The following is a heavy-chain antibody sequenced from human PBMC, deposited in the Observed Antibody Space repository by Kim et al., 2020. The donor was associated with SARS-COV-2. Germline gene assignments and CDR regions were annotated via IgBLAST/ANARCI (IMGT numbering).Heavy chain of an antibody. V-gene: IGHV3-74*01. D-gene: IGHD3-10*01. Sequence: GGSLRLSCAASGFTFSSYWMHWVRQAPGKGLVWVSRINSDGSSTSYADSVKGRFTISRDNAKNTLYLQMNSLRAEDTAVYYCAREPAYYYGSGSFFQPLKGYGMDVWGQGTTVTVSS. CDR3: AREPAYYYGSGSFFQPLKGYGMDV. J-gene: IGHJ6*02. CDR2: INSDGSST. CDR1: GFTFSSYW.